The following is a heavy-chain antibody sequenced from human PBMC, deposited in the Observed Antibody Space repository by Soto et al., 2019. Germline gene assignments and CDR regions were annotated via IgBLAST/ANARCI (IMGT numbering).Heavy chain of an antibody. D-gene: IGHD2-15*01. Sequence: QVQLVQSGAEVKKPGSSVKVSCKASGGTFSSYAISWVRQAPGQGLEWMGGIIPIFGTANYAQKFQGRVTIXAXXSTSTAYMELSSLRSEATAVYYCARGSATTNWFDPWGQGTLVTVSS. CDR1: GGTFSSYA. V-gene: IGHV1-69*12. CDR2: IIPIFGTA. CDR3: ARGSATTNWFDP. J-gene: IGHJ5*02.